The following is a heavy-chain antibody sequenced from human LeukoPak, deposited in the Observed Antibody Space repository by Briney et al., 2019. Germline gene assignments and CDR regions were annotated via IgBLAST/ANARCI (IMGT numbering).Heavy chain of an antibody. D-gene: IGHD3-16*01. CDR2: IIPIFGTA. CDR3: ARDYVHYYYMDV. Sequence: SVKVSCKASGGTFSSYAISWVRQAPGQGLEWMGGIIPIFGTADYAQKFQGRVTITADESTSTAYMELSSLRSEDTAVYYCARDYVHYYYMDVWGKGTTVTVSS. CDR1: GGTFSSYA. J-gene: IGHJ6*03. V-gene: IGHV1-69*01.